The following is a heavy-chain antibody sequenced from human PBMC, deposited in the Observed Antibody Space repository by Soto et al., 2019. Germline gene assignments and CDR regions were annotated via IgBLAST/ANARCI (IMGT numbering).Heavy chain of an antibody. V-gene: IGHV3-43*01. CDR3: AKDSRFGEREFDY. CDR1: GFTFDDYT. J-gene: IGHJ4*02. Sequence: EVQLVESGGVVVQPGGSLRLSCAASGFTFDDYTMHWVRQAPGKGLEWVSLISWDGGSTYYADSVKGRFTISRDNSKNSLYLQMNSLRTGDTALYYCAKDSRFGEREFDYWGQGTLVTVSS. CDR2: ISWDGGST. D-gene: IGHD3-16*01.